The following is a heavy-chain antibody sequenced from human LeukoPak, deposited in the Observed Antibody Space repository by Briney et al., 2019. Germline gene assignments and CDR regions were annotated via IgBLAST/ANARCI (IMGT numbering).Heavy chain of an antibody. J-gene: IGHJ4*02. CDR3: AREADGSDY. D-gene: IGHD6-25*01. Sequence: GRSLRLSCAASGLTFSNSAMNWVRQAPGKGLDWVAVISYDGTYKYYADSVKSRFTISRDNSKNTLYLQMDSLRPEDTAVYYCAREADGSDYWGQGTLVTVSS. CDR2: ISYDGTYK. V-gene: IGHV3-30-3*01. CDR1: GLTFSNSA.